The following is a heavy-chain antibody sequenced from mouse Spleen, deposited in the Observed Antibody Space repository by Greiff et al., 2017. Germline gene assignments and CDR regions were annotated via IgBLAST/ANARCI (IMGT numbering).Heavy chain of an antibody. Sequence: QVQLQQSGAELVRPGSSVKISCKASGYAFSSYWMNWVKQRPGQGLEWIGQIYPGDGDTNYNGKFKGKATLTADKSSSTAYMQLSSLTSEDSAVYFCARSKYGTFPLAYWGQGTLVTVSA. D-gene: IGHD2-10*02. J-gene: IGHJ3*01. V-gene: IGHV1-80*01. CDR3: ARSKYGTFPLAY. CDR2: IYPGDGDT. CDR1: GYAFSSYW.